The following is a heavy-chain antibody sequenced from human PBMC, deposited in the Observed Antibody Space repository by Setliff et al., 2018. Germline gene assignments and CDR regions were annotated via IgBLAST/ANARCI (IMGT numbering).Heavy chain of an antibody. D-gene: IGHD6-19*01. Sequence: TETLSLTCTVSGGSISSYYWSWNRQPAGKGLEWIEHIYIGGSANYNPSLKSRVTMSIDASNNQFSLKLNYVTAADMAVSYCAREQWLDPPGYYYMDVCANGTTFTVSS. CDR2: IYIGGSA. CDR1: GGSISSYY. J-gene: IGHJ6*03. CDR3: AREQWLDPPGYYYMDV. V-gene: IGHV4-4*07.